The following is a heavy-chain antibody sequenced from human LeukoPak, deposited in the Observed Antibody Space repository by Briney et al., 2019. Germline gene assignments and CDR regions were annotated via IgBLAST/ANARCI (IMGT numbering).Heavy chain of an antibody. Sequence: PGGSLRLSCAASGFTFSSYAMSWARQAPGKGLEWVSAISGSGGSTYYADSVKGRFTISRDNSKNTLYLQMNSLRAEDTAVYYCAKGRGITMIVVVTKYYFDYWGQGTLVTVSS. J-gene: IGHJ4*02. CDR2: ISGSGGST. CDR1: GFTFSSYA. CDR3: AKGRGITMIVVVTKYYFDY. D-gene: IGHD3-22*01. V-gene: IGHV3-23*01.